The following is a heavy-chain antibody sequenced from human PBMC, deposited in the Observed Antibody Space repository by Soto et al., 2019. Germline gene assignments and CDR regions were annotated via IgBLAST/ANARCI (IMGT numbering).Heavy chain of an antibody. D-gene: IGHD3-16*01. J-gene: IGHJ2*01. CDR1: GVTFKDYG. CDR2: ISYDGKQT. Sequence: PGGSLRLSCGAPGVTFKDYGMHWVRQAPGKGLEWVAVISYDGKQTYYADSVKGRFTISKDKSKRTLFLQMSSLRVDDTAVYYCARDGWGSNWYFDLWGRGTLVTV. V-gene: IGHV3-30*03. CDR3: ARDGWGSNWYFDL.